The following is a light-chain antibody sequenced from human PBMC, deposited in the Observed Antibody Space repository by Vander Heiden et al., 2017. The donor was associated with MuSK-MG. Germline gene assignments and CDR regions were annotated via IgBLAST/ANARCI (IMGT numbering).Light chain of an antibody. J-gene: IGKJ1*01. Sequence: DIPMTQSPPSLPSSVVDSATSPCRASQSISCDLNWSQQKPGKAPKLLMYDASSLASGVPSRFSGSGSGTEFSLTISSLQPEDVAAYYCHQTYNCPQTFGQGTTVDI. CDR3: HQTYNCPQT. CDR2: DAS. CDR1: QSISCD. V-gene: IGKV1-39*01.